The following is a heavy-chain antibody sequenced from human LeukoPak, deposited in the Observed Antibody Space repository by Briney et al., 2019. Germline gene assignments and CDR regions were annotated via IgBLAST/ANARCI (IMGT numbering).Heavy chain of an antibody. CDR3: AKEGKQAFDY. CDR1: GFTFDDYA. CDR2: ISWNSGSI. J-gene: IGHJ4*02. V-gene: IGHV3-9*03. Sequence: PGRSLRLSCAASGFTFDDYAMHWVRQAPGKGLEWVSGISWNSGSIGYADSVKGRFTISRDNAKNSLYLQMNSLRAEDMALYYCAKEGKQAFDYWGQGTLVTVSS.